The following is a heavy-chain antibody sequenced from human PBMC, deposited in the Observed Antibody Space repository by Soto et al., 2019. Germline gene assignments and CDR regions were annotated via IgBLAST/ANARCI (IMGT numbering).Heavy chain of an antibody. Sequence: GGSLRLSCAASGFTFSSYAMSWVRQAPGKGLELVSAISGSGGSTYYADSVKGRFTISRDNSKKTLYLQMNSLRAEDTAVYYCAKGAPYYYDSSGYYRVNYYYYYGMDVWGQGTTVTVSS. J-gene: IGHJ6*02. CDR3: AKGAPYYYDSSGYYRVNYYYYYGMDV. D-gene: IGHD3-22*01. CDR1: GFTFSSYA. CDR2: ISGSGGST. V-gene: IGHV3-23*01.